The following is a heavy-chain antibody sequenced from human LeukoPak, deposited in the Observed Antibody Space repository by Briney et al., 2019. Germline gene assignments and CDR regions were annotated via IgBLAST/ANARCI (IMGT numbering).Heavy chain of an antibody. CDR3: AKGDHSNSLISYYGMDV. D-gene: IGHD6-6*01. J-gene: IGHJ6*02. CDR2: ISGSGGST. V-gene: IGHV3-23*01. Sequence: PGGSLRLSCAASGFTFSSYAMSWVRQAPGKGLEWVSAISGSGGSTYYADSVKGRFTISRDNSKNTLYVQMNSLRAEDTAVYYCAKGDHSNSLISYYGMDVWGQGTTVTVSS. CDR1: GFTFSSYA.